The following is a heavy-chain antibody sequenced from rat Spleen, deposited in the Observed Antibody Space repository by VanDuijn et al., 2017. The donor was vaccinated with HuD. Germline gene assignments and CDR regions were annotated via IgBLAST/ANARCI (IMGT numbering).Heavy chain of an antibody. V-gene: IGHV5-31*01. Sequence: EVQLVESDGGLVQPGRSLKLSCVASGFTFNNYWMTWIRQAPGKGLEWVASINVAGDITYYRDSVKGRFTISRDNARNTQYLQMDSLRSEDTATYYCARQDSYYFDYWGQGTLVTVSS. J-gene: IGHJ3*01. D-gene: IGHD1-1*01. CDR3: ARQDSYYFDY. CDR2: INVAGDIT. CDR1: GFTFNNYW.